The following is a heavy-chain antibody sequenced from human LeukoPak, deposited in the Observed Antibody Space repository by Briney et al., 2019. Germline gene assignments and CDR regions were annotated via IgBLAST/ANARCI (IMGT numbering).Heavy chain of an antibody. V-gene: IGHV3-49*04. Sequence: GGSLRLSCTGSGFTFGDHAMSWVRQAPGKGLEWVGFIRSKAYRGTREYAASVKGRFSISRDDSASIAYLQMNSLKTEDTAVYYCARGPIQLWIHNAMDVWGQGTTVTVSS. CDR1: GFTFGDHA. CDR2: IRSKAYRGTR. D-gene: IGHD5-18*01. J-gene: IGHJ6*02. CDR3: ARGPIQLWIHNAMDV.